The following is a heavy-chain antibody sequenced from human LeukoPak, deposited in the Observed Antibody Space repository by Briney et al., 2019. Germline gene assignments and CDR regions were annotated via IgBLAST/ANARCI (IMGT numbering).Heavy chain of an antibody. CDR2: IYTSGST. D-gene: IGHD4-4*01. CDR1: GGSISSYY. V-gene: IGHV4-4*07. J-gene: IGHJ6*02. CDR3: ARDRMAYSYYYYGMDV. Sequence: SSETLSLTCTVSGGSISSYYWSWIRQPAGKGLEWIGRIYTSGSTNYNPSLKGRVTMSVDTSKNQFSLKLSSVTAADTAVYYCARDRMAYSYYYYGMDVWGQGTTVTVSS.